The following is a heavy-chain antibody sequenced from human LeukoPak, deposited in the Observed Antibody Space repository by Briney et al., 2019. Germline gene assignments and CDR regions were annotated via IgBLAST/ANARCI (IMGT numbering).Heavy chain of an antibody. CDR2: SIYYSGSIYFSGSS. J-gene: IGHJ4*02. CDR1: GGSLSSGSYY. V-gene: IGHV4-39*07. Sequence: SETLSLTCTVSGGSLSSGSYYWGWIRQPPGKGLEWIGSIYYSGSIYFSGSSDYNPSLKSRVTISGDTSKNQFSLKLSSVTAADTAVYYCASHSGSYLPNQFDYWGQGTLVTVSS. CDR3: ASHSGSYLPNQFDY. D-gene: IGHD1-26*01.